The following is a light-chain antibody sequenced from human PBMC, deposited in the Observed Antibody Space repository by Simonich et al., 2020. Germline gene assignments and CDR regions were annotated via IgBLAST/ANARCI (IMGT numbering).Light chain of an antibody. CDR1: QSVSSY. V-gene: IGKV3-11*01. CDR2: DAS. CDR3: QQRSNWPPALT. J-gene: IGKJ4*01. Sequence: EIVMTQSPATLSVSPGERATLSCRASQSVSSYLAWYQQKPGQAPRLLIYDASNRATGIPARFSGSGSGTVFTLTISSLEPEDFAVYYCQQRSNWPPALTFGGGTKVEIK.